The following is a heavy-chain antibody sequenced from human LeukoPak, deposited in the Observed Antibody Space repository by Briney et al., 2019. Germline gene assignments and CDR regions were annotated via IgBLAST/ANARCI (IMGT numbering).Heavy chain of an antibody. Sequence: GGSLRLSCAASGFTFSNYWMTWVRQAPGKGLEWVANIKHDGSEDYYLDSVKGRFTISRDNAKSSLYLQLNSLRAEDTAVYYCVRLYDDYTNGHFDSWGQGTLVTVSS. CDR2: IKHDGSED. D-gene: IGHD4-11*01. CDR1: GFTFSNYW. J-gene: IGHJ4*02. CDR3: VRLYDDYTNGHFDS. V-gene: IGHV3-7*01.